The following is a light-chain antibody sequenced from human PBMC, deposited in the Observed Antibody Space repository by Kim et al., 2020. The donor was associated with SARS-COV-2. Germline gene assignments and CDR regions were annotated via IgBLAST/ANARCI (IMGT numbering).Light chain of an antibody. CDR2: AAS. V-gene: IGKV1-39*01. CDR3: QQSYSTPWG. CDR1: QTISDF. Sequence: DIQMTQYPSSLSASVGDRVTITCRASQTISDFLNWYQRKPGKAPKLLIYAASSLPSGVPSSFSGSASGTDFTLTISSLQPEDFATYFCQQSYSTPWGFGQGTKVDIK. J-gene: IGKJ1*01.